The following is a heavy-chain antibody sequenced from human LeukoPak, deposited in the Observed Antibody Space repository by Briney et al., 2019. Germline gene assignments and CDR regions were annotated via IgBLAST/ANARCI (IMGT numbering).Heavy chain of an antibody. Sequence: GGSLRLSCAASGFTFSSYFLTWVRQAPGKGLEWVANIKEDGSEKQYVDSVKGRFTISRDNAKNSLYLQMNSLRAEDTAVYYCARAWGGPSCRGGNCYSGFDYWGQGTLVTVSS. V-gene: IGHV3-7*01. D-gene: IGHD2-15*01. CDR1: GFTFSSYF. CDR3: ARAWGGPSCRGGNCYSGFDY. J-gene: IGHJ4*02. CDR2: IKEDGSEK.